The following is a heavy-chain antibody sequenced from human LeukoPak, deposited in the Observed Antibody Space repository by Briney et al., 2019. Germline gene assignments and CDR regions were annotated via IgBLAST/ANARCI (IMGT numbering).Heavy chain of an antibody. CDR2: ISSSGGYII. V-gene: IGHV3-11*01. D-gene: IGHD3-22*01. CDR3: ASDNPSRYYDSSGYYLPRYFDY. J-gene: IGHJ4*02. CDR1: GFTFGDYY. Sequence: GGSLRLSCAASGFTFGDYYMSWIRQAPGKGLEWISCISSSGGYIIYYADSVKGRFTISRDNAKNSLYLQMNSLRAEDTAVYYCASDNPSRYYDSSGYYLPRYFDYWGQGTLVTVSS.